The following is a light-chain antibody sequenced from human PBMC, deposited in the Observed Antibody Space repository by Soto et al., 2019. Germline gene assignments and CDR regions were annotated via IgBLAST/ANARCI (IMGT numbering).Light chain of an antibody. J-gene: IGLJ1*01. CDR3: CSFAGDPYV. V-gene: IGLV2-11*01. Sequence: SVLTPTREGSGLPRHAGSISSPGTSSDVGGYNYVSWYQQHPGKAPKLMIYDVNKRPSGVPDRFSGSKSGNTDSLTISGLQAEDEADYYCCSFAGDPYVFGTGTKVTVL. CDR1: SSDVGGYNY. CDR2: DVN.